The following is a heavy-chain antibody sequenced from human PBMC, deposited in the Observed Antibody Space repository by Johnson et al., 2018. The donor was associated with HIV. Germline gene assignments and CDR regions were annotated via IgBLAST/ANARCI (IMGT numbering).Heavy chain of an antibody. J-gene: IGHJ3*02. CDR1: GFTFSHYA. CDR2: ISYEASNK. D-gene: IGHD6-13*01. Sequence: QVQLVESGGGVVQPGTSLRLSCAASGFTFSHYAMHWVRQAPGKGLEWVAFISYEASNKHFPDSVKGRFTISRDNAKNSLFLQMNSLRVEDTAVYYCARSGGYPNAFDMWGQGTLVTVPA. V-gene: IGHV3-30*14. CDR3: ARSGGYPNAFDM.